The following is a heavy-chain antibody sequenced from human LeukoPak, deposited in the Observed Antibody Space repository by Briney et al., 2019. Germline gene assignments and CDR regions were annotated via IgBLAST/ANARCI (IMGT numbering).Heavy chain of an antibody. CDR3: ARAGYCSGDSCLNWFDP. CDR1: GGTFSSYA. J-gene: IGHJ5*02. V-gene: IGHV1-69*13. Sequence: SVKVSCKASGGTFSSYAISWVRQAPGQGLEWMGGIIPIFGTANYAQKFQGRVTITADESTSTAYMELSSLRSEDAAVSYCARAGYCSGDSCLNWFDPWGQGTLVTVSP. CDR2: IIPIFGTA. D-gene: IGHD2-15*01.